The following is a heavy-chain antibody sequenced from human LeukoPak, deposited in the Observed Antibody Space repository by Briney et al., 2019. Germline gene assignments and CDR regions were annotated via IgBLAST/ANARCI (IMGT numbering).Heavy chain of an antibody. CDR3: ARVRGLEWLLKHLDI. CDR2: ISGSGYPT. V-gene: IGHV3-48*03. J-gene: IGHJ4*02. D-gene: IGHD3-3*01. CDR1: GFTFGDYA. Sequence: PGRSLRLSCTASGFTFGDYAISWVRRAPGKGLEWVSYISGSGYPTYYADSVKGRFTISRDNAKNSLYLQMNSLRAEDTAIYYCARVRGLEWLLKHLDIWGQGTLVTVSS.